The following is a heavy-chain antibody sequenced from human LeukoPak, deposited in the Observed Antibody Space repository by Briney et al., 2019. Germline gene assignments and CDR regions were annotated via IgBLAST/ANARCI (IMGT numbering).Heavy chain of an antibody. V-gene: IGHV4-34*01. CDR3: ARGPTMVRGVRSDY. J-gene: IGHJ4*02. CDR1: GGSFSGYY. Sequence: SDTLSLTCALYGGSFSGYYWSWPRQPPGRGLEWTGEINHSGSTHYSPSLNSRVTLSVDMSKNQFSLKMSSVTAADTAVYYCARGPTMVRGVRSDYGGRGTLVTVSA. D-gene: IGHD3-10*01. CDR2: INHSGST.